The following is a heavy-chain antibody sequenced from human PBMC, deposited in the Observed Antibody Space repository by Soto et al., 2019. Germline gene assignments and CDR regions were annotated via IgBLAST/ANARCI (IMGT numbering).Heavy chain of an antibody. Sequence: PGESVKISCRGSGYSFTIYWIGWVRQMPGKGLEWMGIIYPGDSDTRYSPSFQGQVTISADKSISTAYLQWSSPKASDTAMYYCASPXRGYCSGGSRYFDGMDVWGQGTTVTVSS. CDR3: ASPXRGYCSGGSRYFDGMDV. CDR1: GYSFTIYW. D-gene: IGHD2-15*01. V-gene: IGHV5-51*01. CDR2: IYPGDSDT. J-gene: IGHJ6*02.